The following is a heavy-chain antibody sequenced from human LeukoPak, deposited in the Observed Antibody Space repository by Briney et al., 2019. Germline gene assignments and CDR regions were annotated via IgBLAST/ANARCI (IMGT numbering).Heavy chain of an antibody. J-gene: IGHJ4*02. V-gene: IGHV3-66*01. D-gene: IGHD6-19*01. Sequence: GGSLRLSCAASGFTFSSSGMTWVRQAPGKGLEWVAVIYTGDTTYYADSVKGRFTISRDNSKNTLYLQMDGLRVEDTAVYYCAKVGAVAAVDYWGQGTLVTVSS. CDR2: IYTGDTT. CDR1: GFTFSSSG. CDR3: AKVGAVAAVDY.